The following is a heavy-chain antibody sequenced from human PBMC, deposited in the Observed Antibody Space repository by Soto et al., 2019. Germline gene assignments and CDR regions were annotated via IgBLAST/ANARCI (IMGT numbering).Heavy chain of an antibody. Sequence: SHTFSQICAISCVDVFNNTAAWNWIRQSPSRGLEWLGRTYYKSKWYNDYAVSVKSRITINPDNAKNSLYLQMNSLRAEDTAVYYCASLGVDVLLXFGESYAPGLDAFDIWGQGTMVTV. CDR1: CVDVFNNTAA. D-gene: IGHD3-10*01. V-gene: IGHV6-1*01. CDR3: ASLGVDVLLXFGESYAPGLDAFDI. J-gene: IGHJ3*02. CDR2: TYYKSKWYN.